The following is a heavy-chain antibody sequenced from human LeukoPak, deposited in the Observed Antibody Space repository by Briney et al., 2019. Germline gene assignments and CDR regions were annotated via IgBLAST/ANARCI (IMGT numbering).Heavy chain of an antibody. CDR2: ISSSSSTI. J-gene: IGHJ4*02. V-gene: IGHV3-48*01. CDR1: GFTFSSYS. D-gene: IGHD3-10*01. CDR3: ARVLYGGRGLGNP. Sequence: PGGSLRLSCAAAGFTFSSYSMNWVRQAPGKGLEWVSYISSSSSTIYYADSVKGRFTISRDNAKNSLYPQMNSLRAEDTAVYYCARVLYGGRGLGNPWGQGTLVTVSS.